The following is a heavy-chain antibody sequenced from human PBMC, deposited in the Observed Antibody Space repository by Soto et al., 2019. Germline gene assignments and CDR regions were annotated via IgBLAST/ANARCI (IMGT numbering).Heavy chain of an antibody. J-gene: IGHJ5*01. CDR3: ARPGYSSNWYWFDS. CDR1: GVSFRSSDHY. CDR2: MHYSGST. D-gene: IGHD6-13*01. V-gene: IGHV4-39*01. Sequence: QVQLHESGPGLVKPSETLSLTCTVSGVSFRSSDHYWGWIRQPPNKGLEWIGSMHYSGSTFYNPSLKSRVTISVDTSKNQFSLKLTSVTAADTAVYYCARPGYSSNWYWFDSWGQGTLVTVSS.